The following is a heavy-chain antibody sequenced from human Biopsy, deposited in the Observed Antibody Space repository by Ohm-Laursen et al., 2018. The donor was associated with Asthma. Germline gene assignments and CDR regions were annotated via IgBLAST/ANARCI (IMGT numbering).Heavy chain of an antibody. J-gene: IGHJ4*02. Sequence: GSSVKVSCKSLGGTFNTYVIGWVRQVPGQGLEWMGGINSVFGTTTYPQKFQDRVTITADDSTSTVYMELSSLRSEDTAVYYCARKAGSCISRTCYSLDFWGQGTLVTASS. D-gene: IGHD2-2*01. CDR2: INSVFGTT. V-gene: IGHV1-69*01. CDR3: ARKAGSCISRTCYSLDF. CDR1: GGTFNTYV.